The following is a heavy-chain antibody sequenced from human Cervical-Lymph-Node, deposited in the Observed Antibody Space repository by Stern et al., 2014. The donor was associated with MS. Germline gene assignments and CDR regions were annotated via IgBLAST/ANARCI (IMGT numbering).Heavy chain of an antibody. CDR3: ARRSGYFSGYFDY. J-gene: IGHJ4*02. CDR1: GYNFADFW. V-gene: IGHV5-51*01. D-gene: IGHD3-22*01. Sequence: MQLVQSGAEVKMPGESLKISCKGSGYNFADFWVAWVRQMPGKGLEWMGIVYPGDSDTRHSLSFQGQVTISVDQSITTAYLQWDSLKASDTAMYYCARRSGYFSGYFDYWGQGTLVTVSS. CDR2: VYPGDSDT.